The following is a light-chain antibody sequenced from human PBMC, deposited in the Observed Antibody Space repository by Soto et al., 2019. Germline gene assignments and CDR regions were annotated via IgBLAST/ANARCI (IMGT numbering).Light chain of an antibody. CDR3: TSYAASNTPYV. V-gene: IGLV2-8*01. Sequence: ALTQPPSASGSPGQSVTISCTGTSSDVGGYNYVSWYQQHPGKAPKLMIFEVTKRPSGVPDRFSGSKSGNTASLTVSGLQAEDEADYYCTSYAASNTPYVFGTGTKVTVL. CDR1: SSDVGGYNY. CDR2: EVT. J-gene: IGLJ1*01.